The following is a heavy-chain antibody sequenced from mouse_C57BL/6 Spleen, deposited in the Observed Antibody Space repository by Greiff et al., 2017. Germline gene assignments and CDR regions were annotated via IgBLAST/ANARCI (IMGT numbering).Heavy chain of an antibody. Sequence: QVQLQQPGAELVMPGASVKLSCKASGYTFTSYWMHWVKQRPGQGLEWIGEIDPSDSYTNYNQKFKGKSTLTVDKSSSTAYMQLSSLTSDDSAVYYCARGIYYDYEAWFAYWGQGTLVTVSA. D-gene: IGHD2-4*01. CDR2: IDPSDSYT. CDR1: GYTFTSYW. CDR3: ARGIYYDYEAWFAY. V-gene: IGHV1-69*01. J-gene: IGHJ3*01.